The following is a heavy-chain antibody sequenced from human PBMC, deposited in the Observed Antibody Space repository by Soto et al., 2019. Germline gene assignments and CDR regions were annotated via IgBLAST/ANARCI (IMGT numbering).Heavy chain of an antibody. V-gene: IGHV3-30-3*01. Sequence: PGGSLRLSCAASGFTFSSYAMHWVRQAPGKGLEWVAVISYDGSNKYYADSVKGRFTISRDNSKNTLFLQMNSLRAEDTAGYYCARDYYKYYDSSGYYRSPAYWGQGTLVTVSS. D-gene: IGHD3-22*01. CDR3: ARDYYKYYDSSGYYRSPAY. CDR1: GFTFSSYA. J-gene: IGHJ4*02. CDR2: ISYDGSNK.